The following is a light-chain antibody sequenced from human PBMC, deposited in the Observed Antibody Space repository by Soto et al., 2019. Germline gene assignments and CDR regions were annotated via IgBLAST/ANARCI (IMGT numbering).Light chain of an antibody. CDR1: QSVLYSPNKKNY. Sequence: DRLLAPSPYSLSLSMGKRATINCKSSQSVLYSPNKKNYLAWYQHKPGQPPKLLIYWASARESGVPDRLSGSGSGTDFTLTISSLQAEDVAVYYCQQYSSALWPFAQGTKVDIK. J-gene: IGKJ1*01. V-gene: IGKV4-1*01. CDR3: QQYSSALWP. CDR2: WAS.